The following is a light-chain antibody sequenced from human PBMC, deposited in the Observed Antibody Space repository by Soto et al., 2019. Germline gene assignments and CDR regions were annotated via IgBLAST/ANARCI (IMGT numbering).Light chain of an antibody. CDR1: SSDVGYYDY. V-gene: IGLV2-8*01. CDR2: EVT. CDR3: SSYAGSKNFV. Sequence: QSALTQPPSASGFPGQSVTISCTGTSSDVGYYDYVSWYQQHPGKAPKLVIYEVTKRPSGVPDRVSASKSGNTASLTVSGLRAEDEADYYCSSYAGSKNFVLGSGTKVTVL. J-gene: IGLJ1*01.